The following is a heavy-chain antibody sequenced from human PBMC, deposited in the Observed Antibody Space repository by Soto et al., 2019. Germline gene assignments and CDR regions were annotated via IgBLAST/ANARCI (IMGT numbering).Heavy chain of an antibody. Sequence: PSETLSLTCTVSGGSISSYYWSWIRQPPGKGLEWIGYTHYSGSTNYNPSLKSRVTISVDTSKNQFSLKLSSVTAADTAVYYCARAERSRDYRRFDPWGQGTLVTVSS. CDR1: GGSISSYY. CDR2: THYSGST. D-gene: IGHD4-17*01. CDR3: ARAERSRDYRRFDP. J-gene: IGHJ5*02. V-gene: IGHV4-59*01.